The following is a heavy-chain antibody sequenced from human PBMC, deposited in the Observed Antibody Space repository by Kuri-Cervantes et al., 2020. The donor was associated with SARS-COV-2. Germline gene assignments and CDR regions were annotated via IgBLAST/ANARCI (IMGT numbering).Heavy chain of an antibody. D-gene: IGHD2-2*01. J-gene: IGHJ1*01. CDR1: GYTFTSYG. CDR2: ISAYNGNT. Sequence: ASVKVSCKASGYTFTSYGISWVRQAPGQGLEWMGWISAYNGNTNYAQKLQGRVTMTTDTSTSTAYMELRSLRSDDTAVYFCARGRYCASTTCSLSPWGQGTLVTVSS. V-gene: IGHV1-18*01. CDR3: ARGRYCASTTCSLSP.